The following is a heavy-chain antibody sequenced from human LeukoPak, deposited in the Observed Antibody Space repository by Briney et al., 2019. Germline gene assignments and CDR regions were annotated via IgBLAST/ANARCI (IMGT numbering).Heavy chain of an antibody. CDR2: IYHSGST. CDR1: GYSISRGYY. D-gene: IGHD3-10*01. CDR3: ARDLYGSGSFYNGDY. V-gene: IGHV4-38-2*02. Sequence: SETLSLTCTVSGYSISRGYYWGWIRQPPGKGLEWTGSIYHSGSTYYNPSLKSRVTLSVDTSKNQFSLKLTSVTAADTAVYYCARDLYGSGSFYNGDYWGQGTLVTVSS. J-gene: IGHJ4*02.